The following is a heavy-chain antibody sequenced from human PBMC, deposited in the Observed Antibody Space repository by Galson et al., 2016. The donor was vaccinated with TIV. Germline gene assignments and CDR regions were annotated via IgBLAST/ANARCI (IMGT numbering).Heavy chain of an antibody. Sequence: TLSLTCTVSGGTLTSATYFWTWIRQPAGKGLEWIGHISPTRRTNYNPSLKSRVTISIDTFKNKFSLRLTSVTAADTAMYYCARIWGITGGMAVWGQGTTVTVSS. CDR3: ARIWGITGGMAV. CDR2: ISPTRRT. CDR1: GGTLTSATYF. J-gene: IGHJ6*02. D-gene: IGHD3-16*01. V-gene: IGHV4-61*09.